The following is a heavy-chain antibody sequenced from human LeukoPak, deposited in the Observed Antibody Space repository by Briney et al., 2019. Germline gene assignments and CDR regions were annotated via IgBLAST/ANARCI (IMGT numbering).Heavy chain of an antibody. D-gene: IGHD3-10*01. CDR3: AKEDYYDSGPDLDY. J-gene: IGHJ4*02. V-gene: IGHV3-23*01. CDR1: GFTFSSYE. CDR2: ISGSGGST. Sequence: QPGGSLRLSCAASGFTFSSYEMNWVRQAPGKGLEWVSYISGSGGSTYYADSVKGRFTISRDNSKNTLYLQMNSLRAEDTAVYYCAKEDYYDSGPDLDYWGQGTLVTVSS.